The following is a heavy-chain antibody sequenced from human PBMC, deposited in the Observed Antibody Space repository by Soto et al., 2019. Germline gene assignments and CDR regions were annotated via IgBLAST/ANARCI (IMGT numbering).Heavy chain of an antibody. Sequence: EVQLVEAGGGLVQPGGSLRLSCAASGFTFSSYWMHWVRQVPGKGLLWVSRIDEYGSTINYADSVKGRFTISRDNARNTLYLEMNSLRAEDTALYYCTRDIGGKGAYWGPGTLVTVSS. J-gene: IGHJ4*02. V-gene: IGHV3-74*01. D-gene: IGHD3-10*01. CDR2: IDEYGSTI. CDR1: GFTFSSYW. CDR3: TRDIGGKGAY.